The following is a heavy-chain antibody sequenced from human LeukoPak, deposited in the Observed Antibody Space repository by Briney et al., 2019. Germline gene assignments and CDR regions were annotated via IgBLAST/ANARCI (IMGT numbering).Heavy chain of an antibody. V-gene: IGHV3-7*01. CDR3: AKDRGTYSSGWQGDAFDI. J-gene: IGHJ3*02. D-gene: IGHD6-19*01. CDR1: GFTFSSYW. Sequence: GGSLRLSCAASGFTFSSYWMSWVRQAPGKGLEWVANIKQDGSEKYYVDSVKGRFTISRDNAKNSLYLQMNSLRAEDTAVYYCAKDRGTYSSGWQGDAFDIWGQGTMVTVSS. CDR2: IKQDGSEK.